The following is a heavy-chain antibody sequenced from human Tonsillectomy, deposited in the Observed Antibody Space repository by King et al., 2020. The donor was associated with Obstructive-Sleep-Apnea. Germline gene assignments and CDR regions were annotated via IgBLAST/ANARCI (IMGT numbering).Heavy chain of an antibody. CDR1: VYTFTIHY. D-gene: IGHD2-21*02. V-gene: IGHV1-46*01. Sequence: GQLVQSGAEMRKHGASVKVSCEASVYTFTIHYIQWLRQAPGQVLEWMGAINTIDGSTPYALRFQGSVTMTRDTSTSTLNIEVSGLRSEETAIYYCARWGPVVTAIRDSSYYYGMDVWGQGTTVTVSS. CDR2: INTIDGST. CDR3: ARWGPVVTAIRDSSYYYGMDV. J-gene: IGHJ6*02.